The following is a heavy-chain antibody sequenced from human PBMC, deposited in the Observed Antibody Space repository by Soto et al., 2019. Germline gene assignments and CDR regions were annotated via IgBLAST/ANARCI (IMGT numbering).Heavy chain of an antibody. CDR2: IVVGSGNT. CDR3: AAVSYCSGGSCSFPDY. D-gene: IGHD2-15*01. J-gene: IGHJ4*02. V-gene: IGHV1-58*01. CDR1: GFTFTSSA. Sequence: SVKVSCKASGFTFTSSAVQWVRQARGQRLEWIGWIVVGSGNTNYAQKFQERVTITRDMSTSTAYMELSSLRSEDTAVYYCAAVSYCSGGSCSFPDYWGQGTLVTVSS.